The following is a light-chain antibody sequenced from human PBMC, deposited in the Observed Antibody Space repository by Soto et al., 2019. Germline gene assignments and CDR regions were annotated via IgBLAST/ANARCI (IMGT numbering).Light chain of an antibody. V-gene: IGKV1-5*01. CDR3: QQYNSYSGT. J-gene: IGKJ1*01. CDR2: NAS. Sequence: IHMTQVPSTLSASLGDTVTITFRASRSDSTWLAWYKQIPGGAPKLLIYNASNLRGGVPSRFSGGGSGTEFTLTISSLQPDDIATYSCQQYNSYSGTFGKGTKVDIK. CDR1: RSDSTW.